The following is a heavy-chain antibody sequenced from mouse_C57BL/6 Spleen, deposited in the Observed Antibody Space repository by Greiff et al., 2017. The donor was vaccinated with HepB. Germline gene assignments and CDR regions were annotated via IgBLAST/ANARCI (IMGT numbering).Heavy chain of an antibody. D-gene: IGHD2-4*01. Sequence: EVQLVESGPELVKPGASVKIPCKASGYTFTDYNMDWVKQSHGKSLEWIGDINPNNGGTIYNQKFKGKATLTVDKSSSTAYMELRSLTSEDTAVYYCASGGLPAWFAYWGQGTLVTVSA. CDR1: GYTFTDYN. CDR3: ASGGLPAWFAY. CDR2: INPNNGGT. J-gene: IGHJ3*01. V-gene: IGHV1-18*01.